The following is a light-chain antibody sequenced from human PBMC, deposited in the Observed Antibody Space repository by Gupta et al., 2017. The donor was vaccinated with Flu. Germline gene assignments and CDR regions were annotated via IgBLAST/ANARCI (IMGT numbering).Light chain of an antibody. CDR2: KAS. CDR3: TSDGISSTL. J-gene: IGLJ1*01. CDR1: SSDFGDYKS. V-gene: IGLV2-14*03. Sequence: QSALTQPASVSGSPGQSITISCSGSSSDFGDYKSVSWYQQQPGKAPRLILFKASDRPAGVSNRFSGSKSDNAASLTISGLQADDEADYYCTSDGISSTLFGTGTRVTVL.